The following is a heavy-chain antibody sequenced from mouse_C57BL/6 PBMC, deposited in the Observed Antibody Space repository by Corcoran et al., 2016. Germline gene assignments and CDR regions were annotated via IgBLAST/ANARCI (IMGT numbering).Heavy chain of an antibody. CDR3: ARTIYYAMDY. V-gene: IGHV1-26*01. CDR2: INPNNGGT. J-gene: IGHJ4*01. CDR1: GSTFTDYY. Sequence: EVQLQQSGPELVKPGASVKISCKASGSTFTDYYLNWVKQSHGKSLEWIGDINPNNGGTSYNQKFKGKATLTVDKSSSTAYMELRSLTSEDSAVYYCARTIYYAMDYWGQGTSVTVSS.